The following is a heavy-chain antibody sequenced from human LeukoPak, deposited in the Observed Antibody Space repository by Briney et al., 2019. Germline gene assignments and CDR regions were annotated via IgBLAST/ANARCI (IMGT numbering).Heavy chain of an antibody. CDR3: ARRYLGGNYPDYFNH. CDR1: GGSISSTTYY. D-gene: IGHD1-26*01. CDR2: IYYSGNT. J-gene: IGHJ4*02. V-gene: IGHV4-39*01. Sequence: SETLSLTCIVSGGSISSTTYYWGWIRQPPGKRLEWIGSIYYSGNTYYNPSLKSRVTISINTTKNQFPLNHNSVTAADTALYSVARRYLGGNYPDYFNHWGQGTLVTVSS.